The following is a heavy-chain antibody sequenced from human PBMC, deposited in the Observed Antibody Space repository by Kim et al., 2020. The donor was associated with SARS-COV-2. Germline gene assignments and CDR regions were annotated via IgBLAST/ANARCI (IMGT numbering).Heavy chain of an antibody. CDR2: IYYSGST. D-gene: IGHD3-16*02. CDR3: ARVSYDYVWGSYHNYYYYMDV. CDR1: GGSISSYY. J-gene: IGHJ6*03. V-gene: IGHV4-59*01. Sequence: SETLSLTCTVSGGSISSYYWSWIRQPPGKGLEWIGYIYYSGSTNYNPSLKSRVTISVDTSKNQFSLKLSSVTAADTAVYYCARVSYDYVWGSYHNYYYYMDVWGKGTTVTVSS.